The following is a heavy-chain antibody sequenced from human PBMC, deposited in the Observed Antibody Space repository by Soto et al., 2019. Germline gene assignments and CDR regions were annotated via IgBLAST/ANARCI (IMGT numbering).Heavy chain of an antibody. CDR1: GFTFSNYA. J-gene: IGHJ1*01. CDR3: AKGRVASCPAPDC. V-gene: IGHV3-23*01. D-gene: IGHD2-21*02. CDR2: ISGSGDST. Sequence: EVQLLESGGGLVQPGGCLRLSCAASGFTFSNYAMHWVRQAPGKGPEWVSGISGSGDSTDYAESVRGRFTISRENFKNTVYLKMNSLRGEDTAVYYCAKGRVASCPAPDCWGQGTLVAVSS.